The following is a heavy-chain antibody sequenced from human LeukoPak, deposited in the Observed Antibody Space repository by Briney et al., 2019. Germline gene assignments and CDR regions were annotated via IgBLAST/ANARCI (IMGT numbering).Heavy chain of an antibody. CDR1: GGSFSGYY. V-gene: IGHV4-34*01. CDR2: INHSGGT. CDR3: ARGLAYGPDY. Sequence: SETLSLTCAVYGGSFSGYYWSWIRQPPGKGLEWIGEINHSGGTNYNPSLKSRVTISVDTSKNQFSLKLSSVTAADTAVYYCARGLAYGPDYWGQGTLVTVSS. D-gene: IGHD4-17*01. J-gene: IGHJ4*02.